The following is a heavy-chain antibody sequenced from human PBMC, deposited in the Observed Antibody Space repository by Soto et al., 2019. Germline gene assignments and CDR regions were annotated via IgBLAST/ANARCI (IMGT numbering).Heavy chain of an antibody. J-gene: IGHJ3*02. V-gene: IGHV3-30*19. CDR3: ARGHDYGDYVGAFDI. Sequence: GGSLRLSCAASGFTFSSYGMHWVRQAPGKGLEWVAVIWYDGSNKYYADSVKGRFTISRDNSKNTLYLQMNSLRAEDTAVYYCARGHDYGDYVGAFDIWGQGTMVTVSS. CDR2: IWYDGSNK. CDR1: GFTFSSYG. D-gene: IGHD4-17*01.